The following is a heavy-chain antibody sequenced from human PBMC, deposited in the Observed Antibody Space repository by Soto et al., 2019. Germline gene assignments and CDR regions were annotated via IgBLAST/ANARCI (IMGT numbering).Heavy chain of an antibody. D-gene: IGHD3-10*01. CDR1: GGTFSSYA. CDR2: IIPIFGTA. V-gene: IGHV1-69*01. J-gene: IGHJ4*02. CDR3: ARDTVVRGVIGGSFDY. Sequence: QVQLVQSGAEVKKPGSSVKVSCKASGGTFSSYAISCVRQAPGQGLEWMGGIIPIFGTANYAQKFQGRVTITADESTSTAYMELSSLRSEDTAVYYCARDTVVRGVIGGSFDYWGQGTLVTVSS.